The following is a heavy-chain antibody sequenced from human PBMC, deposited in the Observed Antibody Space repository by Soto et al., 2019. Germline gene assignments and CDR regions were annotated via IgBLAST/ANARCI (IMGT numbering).Heavy chain of an antibody. CDR2: ISYDGSNK. V-gene: IGHV3-30*04. CDR3: AKDERYYDFWSGYYIYYYGMDV. CDR1: GFTFNGYP. J-gene: IGHJ6*02. D-gene: IGHD3-3*01. Sequence: GGSLRLSCVVSGFTFNGYPLHWVRQAPGKGLEWVAVISYDGSNKYYADSVKGRFTISRDNSKNTLYLQMNSLRAEDTAVYYCAKDERYYDFWSGYYIYYYGMDVWGQGTTVTVSS.